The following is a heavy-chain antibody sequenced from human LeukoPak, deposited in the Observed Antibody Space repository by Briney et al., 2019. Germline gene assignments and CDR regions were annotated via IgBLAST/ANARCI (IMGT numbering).Heavy chain of an antibody. D-gene: IGHD2-8*02. J-gene: IGHJ4*02. CDR3: ARAPDPTGGGY. CDR2: ISYDGSNK. Sequence: GGSLRLSCAASGFTFSSYAMHWVRQAPGKGLEWVAVISYDGSNKYYADSVKGRFTISRDNSKNTLYLQMNSLRAEDTAVYYCARAPDPTGGGYWGQGTLVTVSS. V-gene: IGHV3-30-3*01. CDR1: GFTFSSYA.